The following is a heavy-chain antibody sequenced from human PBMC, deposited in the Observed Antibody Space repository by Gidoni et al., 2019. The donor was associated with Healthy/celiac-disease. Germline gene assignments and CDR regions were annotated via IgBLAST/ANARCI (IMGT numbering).Heavy chain of an antibody. D-gene: IGHD6-19*01. CDR3: ARLAVAGTFFYFDY. J-gene: IGHJ4*02. CDR1: GGSISSSSYY. Sequence: QLQLQESGPGLVKPSETLSLTCTVSGGSISSSSYYWGWIRQPPGKGLEWIGSIYYSGSTYYNPSLKSRVTISVDTSKNQCSLKLSSVTAADTAVYYCARLAVAGTFFYFDYWGQGTLVTVSS. CDR2: IYYSGST. V-gene: IGHV4-39*01.